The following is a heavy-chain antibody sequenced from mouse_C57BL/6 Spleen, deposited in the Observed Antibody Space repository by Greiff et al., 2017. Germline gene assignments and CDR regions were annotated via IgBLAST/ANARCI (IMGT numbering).Heavy chain of an antibody. CDR2: INPNNGGT. J-gene: IGHJ1*03. V-gene: IGHV1-26*01. CDR1: GYTFTDYY. D-gene: IGHD2-4*01. CDR3: AREDYDDGTYWYFDV. Sequence: EVQLQQSGPELVKPGASVKISCKASGYTFTDYYMNWVKQSHGKSLEWIGDINPNNGGTSYNQKFKGKATLTVDKSSSTAYMELRSLTSEDSAVYYCAREDYDDGTYWYFDVWGTGTTVTVSS.